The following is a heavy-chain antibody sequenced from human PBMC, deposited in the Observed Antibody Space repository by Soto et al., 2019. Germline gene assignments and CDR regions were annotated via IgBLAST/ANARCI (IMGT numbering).Heavy chain of an antibody. CDR3: ARPYCSSTSCYFSY. V-gene: IGHV1-69*06. J-gene: IGHJ4*02. CDR2: IIPIFGTA. D-gene: IGHD2-2*01. Sequence: SVKVSCKASGVTFSSYAISWVRQAPGQGLEWMGGIIPIFGTANYAQKFQGRVTITADKSTSTAYMELSNLRSEDTAVYYCARPYCSSTSCYFSYWGQGTLVTVSS. CDR1: GVTFSSYA.